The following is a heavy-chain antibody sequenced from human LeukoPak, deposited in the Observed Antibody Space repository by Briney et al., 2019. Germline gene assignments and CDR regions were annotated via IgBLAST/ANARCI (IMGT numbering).Heavy chain of an antibody. J-gene: IGHJ4*02. CDR3: ARYSGYASDYGDFPASPDDY. CDR1: GFTLSSYR. CDR2: ISSSSSYI. Sequence: GGSLRLSCAASGFTLSSYRMNWVRQAPGKGLEWVSSISSSSSYIYYADSVKGRFTISRDNAKNSLYLQMNSLRAEDTAVYYCARYSGYASDYGDFPASPDDYWGQGTLVTVSS. D-gene: IGHD4-17*01. V-gene: IGHV3-21*01.